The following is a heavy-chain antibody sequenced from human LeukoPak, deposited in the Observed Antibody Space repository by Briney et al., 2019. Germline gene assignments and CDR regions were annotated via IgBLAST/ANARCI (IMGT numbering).Heavy chain of an antibody. J-gene: IGHJ4*02. CDR1: GGSFSGYY. V-gene: IGHV4-34*01. D-gene: IGHD6-13*01. CDR3: ARTDSSSWYGLFDY. CDR2: INHSGST. Sequence: PSETLSLTCAVYGGSFSGYYWSWIRQPPGKGLEWIGEINHSGSTNYNPSLKSRVTISVDTSKNQFSLKLSSVTAADTAVYYCARTDSSSWYGLFDYWGQGTLVTVSS.